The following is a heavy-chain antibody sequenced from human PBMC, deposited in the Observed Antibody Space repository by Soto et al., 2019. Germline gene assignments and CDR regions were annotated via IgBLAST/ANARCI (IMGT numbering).Heavy chain of an antibody. V-gene: IGHV3-15*01. J-gene: IGHJ3*02. CDR3: HTPHGRNAFDI. CDR1: GFTFSNAW. CDR2: IKSIADGGTT. D-gene: IGHD2-8*01. Sequence: GGSLRLSCATPGFTFSNAWMAWVRQAPGKGLEWVGRIKSIADGGTTNYAAPVKGRFSISRHDSENTLYLQMNSLRVEDTGIYYCHTPHGRNAFDIWGPGTVVTV.